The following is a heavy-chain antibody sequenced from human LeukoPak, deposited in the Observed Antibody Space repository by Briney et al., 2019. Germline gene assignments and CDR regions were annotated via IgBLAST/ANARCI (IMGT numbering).Heavy chain of an antibody. D-gene: IGHD1-26*01. CDR2: INPNSGGT. V-gene: IGHV1-2*02. Sequence: ASVMVSCKASGYTFTGYYMHWVRQAPGQGLEWMGWINPNSGGTNYAQKFQGRVTMTRDTSISTAYMELSRLRSDDTAVYYCAGLEVDSGSYYDYWGQGTLVTVSS. CDR3: AGLEVDSGSYYDY. J-gene: IGHJ4*02. CDR1: GYTFTGYY.